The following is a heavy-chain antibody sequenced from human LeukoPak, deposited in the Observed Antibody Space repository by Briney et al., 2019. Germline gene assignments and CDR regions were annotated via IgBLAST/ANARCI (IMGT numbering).Heavy chain of an antibody. CDR3: ARGGRANTPGGSRRARDWYFDL. CDR2: IYTSGST. Sequence: SETLSLTCTVSGGSISSYYWSWIRQPAGKGLEWIGRIYTSGSTNYNPSLKSRVTILLDTSKNQFSLKLSSVTAADTAVYYCARGGRANTPGGSRRARDWYFDLWGRGTLVTVSS. V-gene: IGHV4-4*07. D-gene: IGHD3-16*01. CDR1: GGSISSYY. J-gene: IGHJ2*01.